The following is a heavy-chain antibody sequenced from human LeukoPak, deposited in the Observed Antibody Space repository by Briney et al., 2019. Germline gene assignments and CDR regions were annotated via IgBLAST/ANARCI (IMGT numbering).Heavy chain of an antibody. D-gene: IGHD6-13*01. J-gene: IGHJ3*02. CDR1: GFTFSSYA. Sequence: GRSLRLSCAASGFTFSSYAMHWVRQAPGKGLEWVAVISYDGSNKYYADSVKGRFTISRDNSKNTLYLQMNSLRAEDTAVYYCAKVATEQQLYRAFDIWGQGTMVTVSS. CDR3: AKVATEQQLYRAFDI. V-gene: IGHV3-30-3*01. CDR2: ISYDGSNK.